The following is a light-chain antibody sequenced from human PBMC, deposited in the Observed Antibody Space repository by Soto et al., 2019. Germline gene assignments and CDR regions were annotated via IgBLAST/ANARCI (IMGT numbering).Light chain of an antibody. V-gene: IGKV1-5*01. CDR3: QQYNSYWT. CDR1: QGITGW. J-gene: IGKJ1*01. Sequence: DIQLTQSPYTLSASVGDRVTLTCRASQGITGWLAWYQQKPGKAPKLLIYDASSLESGVPSRFSGSGSGTEFTLTISSLQPDDFATYYCQQYNSYWTSAQRAKVDI. CDR2: DAS.